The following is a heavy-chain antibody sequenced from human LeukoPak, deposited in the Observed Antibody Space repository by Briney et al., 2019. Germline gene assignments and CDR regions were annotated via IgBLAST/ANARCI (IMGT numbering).Heavy chain of an antibody. CDR1: GGSINNYY. CDR3: ARDGYSSGWRPFDY. CDR2: IYYSGTT. D-gene: IGHD6-19*01. V-gene: IGHV4-59*12. Sequence: SETLSLTCTVSGGSINNYYWSWIRQPPGKGLEWIGYIYYSGTTDYNPSLKSRVTISVDTSTNQFSLNLSSVTAADTAVYYCARDGYSSGWRPFDYWGQGTLVTVSS. J-gene: IGHJ4*02.